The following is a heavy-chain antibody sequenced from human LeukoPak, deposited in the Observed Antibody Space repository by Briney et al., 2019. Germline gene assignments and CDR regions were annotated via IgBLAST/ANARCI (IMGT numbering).Heavy chain of an antibody. CDR2: ISSSSSYI. V-gene: IGHV3-21*01. CDR3: ARDTPYGSGLFDY. D-gene: IGHD3-10*01. Sequence: GGSLRLPCAASGFTFSSYSMNWVRQAPGKGLEWVSSISSSSSYIYYADSVKGRFTISRDNAKNSLYLQMNSLRAEDTAVYYCARDTPYGSGLFDYWGQGTLVTVSS. CDR1: GFTFSSYS. J-gene: IGHJ4*02.